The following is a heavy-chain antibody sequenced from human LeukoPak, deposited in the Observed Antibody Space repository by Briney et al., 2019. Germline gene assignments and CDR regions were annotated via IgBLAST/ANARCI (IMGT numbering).Heavy chain of an antibody. CDR1: GYSISSGYY. Sequence: SETLSLTCTVSGYSISSGYYWGWIRQPPGKGLEWIGSIYHSGSTYYNPSLKSRVTISVDTSKNQFSLKLSSVTAADTAVYYCARGELGATNDYWGQGTLVTVSS. CDR3: ARGELGATNDY. V-gene: IGHV4-38-2*02. J-gene: IGHJ4*02. D-gene: IGHD1-26*01. CDR2: IYHSGST.